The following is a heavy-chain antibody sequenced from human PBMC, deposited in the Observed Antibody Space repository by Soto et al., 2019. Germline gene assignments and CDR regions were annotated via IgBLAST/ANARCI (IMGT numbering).Heavy chain of an antibody. J-gene: IGHJ6*02. CDR3: ARSPPSIAAPYYYGMDV. CDR2: IKQDGSEK. Sequence: EVQLVESGGGLVQPVGSLRLSCAASGFTFSSYWMSWVRQAPGKGLEWVANIKQDGSEKYYVDSVKGRFTISRDNAKNSLYLQMNSLRAEDTAVYYCARSPPSIAAPYYYGMDVWGQGTTVTVSS. D-gene: IGHD6-6*01. CDR1: GFTFSSYW. V-gene: IGHV3-7*03.